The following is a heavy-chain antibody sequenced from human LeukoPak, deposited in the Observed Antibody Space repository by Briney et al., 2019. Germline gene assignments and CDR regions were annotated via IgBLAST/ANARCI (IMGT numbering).Heavy chain of an antibody. CDR2: IKQDGSEK. J-gene: IGHJ6*03. CDR1: GFTFSSYW. D-gene: IGHD1-7*01. Sequence: GGFLRLSCAASGFTFSSYWMSWVRQAPGKGLEWLANIKQDGSEKYYVDSVKGRFTISRDNAKNSLYLQMNSLRAEDTAVYYCARDREELRSIWGADHYYYYMDVWGKGTTVTVSS. CDR3: ARDREELRSIWGADHYYYYMDV. V-gene: IGHV3-7*01.